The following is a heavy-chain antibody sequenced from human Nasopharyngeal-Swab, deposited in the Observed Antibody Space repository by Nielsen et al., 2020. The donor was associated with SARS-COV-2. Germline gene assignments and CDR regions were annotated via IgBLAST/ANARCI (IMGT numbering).Heavy chain of an antibody. J-gene: IGHJ4*02. D-gene: IGHD1-14*01. CDR2: IIPSGGST. CDR1: GYPFNTYY. V-gene: IGHV1-46*02. Sequence: ASVKVSCKASGYPFNTYYMHWVRQAPGQGPEWMGLIIPSGGSTTYAQRLQGRVTMTRDTSTTTFYMELSSLRFEDTAMYYRARSRGAGVLDYWGQGSLVTVSS. CDR3: ARSRGAGVLDY.